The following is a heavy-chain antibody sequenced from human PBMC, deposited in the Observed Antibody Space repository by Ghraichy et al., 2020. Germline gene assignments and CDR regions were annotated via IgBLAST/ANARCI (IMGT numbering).Heavy chain of an antibody. CDR2: IYHSGST. Sequence: SETLSLTCAVSGGSISSSNWWSWVRQPPGKGLEWIGEIYHSGSTNYNPSLKSRVTISVDKSKNQFSLKLSSVTAADTAVYYCARGPGGYSGYDFEWVGHYYYYYMDVWGKGTTVTVSS. J-gene: IGHJ6*03. D-gene: IGHD5-12*01. CDR1: GGSISSSNW. V-gene: IGHV4-4*02. CDR3: ARGPGGYSGYDFEWVGHYYYYYMDV.